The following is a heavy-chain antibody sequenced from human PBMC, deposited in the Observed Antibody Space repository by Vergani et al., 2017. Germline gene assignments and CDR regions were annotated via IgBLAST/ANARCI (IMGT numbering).Heavy chain of an antibody. CDR1: GFTFSSYG. CDR3: ARGPTGELDAFDI. Sequence: VQLVESGGGLVQPGGSLRLSCAASGFTFSSYGMHWVRQAPGKGLEWVAVISYDGSNKYYADSVKGRFTISRDNSKNTLYLQMNSLRAEDTAVYYCARGPTGELDAFDIWGQGTMVTVSS. J-gene: IGHJ3*02. D-gene: IGHD7-27*01. CDR2: ISYDGSNK. V-gene: IGHV3-30*03.